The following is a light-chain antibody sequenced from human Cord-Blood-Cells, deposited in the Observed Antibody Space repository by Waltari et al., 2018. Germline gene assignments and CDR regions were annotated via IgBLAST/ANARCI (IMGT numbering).Light chain of an antibody. J-gene: IGLJ3*02. V-gene: IGLV2-11*01. CDR2: DVS. Sequence: QSALTQPRSVSGSPGQSVTISCTGPSRDVGGYNYVSWYQQHPGKAPKLMIYDVSKRPSGVPDRFSGSKSGNTASLTISGLQAEDEADYYCCSYAGSYNWVFGGGTKLTVL. CDR1: SRDVGGYNY. CDR3: CSYAGSYNWV.